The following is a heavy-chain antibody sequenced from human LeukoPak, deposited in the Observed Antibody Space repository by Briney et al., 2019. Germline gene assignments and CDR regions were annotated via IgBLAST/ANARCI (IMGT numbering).Heavy chain of an antibody. CDR2: VSAGSRSI. CDR3: ARERGGYYSDY. J-gene: IGHJ4*02. CDR1: GFTFSTYT. D-gene: IGHD3-3*01. V-gene: IGHV3-48*01. Sequence: GGSLRLSCVGSGFTFSTYTMSWVRQAPGKGLEWLSYVSAGSRSIDYADSVKGRFTISRDNAKNSLFLQMSSLRAEDTAVYYCARERGGYYSDYWGQGTLVTVSS.